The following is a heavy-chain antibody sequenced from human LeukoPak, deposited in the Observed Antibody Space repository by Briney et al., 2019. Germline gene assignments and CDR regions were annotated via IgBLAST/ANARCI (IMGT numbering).Heavy chain of an antibody. D-gene: IGHD3-22*01. V-gene: IGHV3-23*01. Sequence: GGSLRLSCAASGFTFSSDAMSWVRQAPGKGLEWVSAISGSGGSTYYADSVKGRFTISRDNSKNTLYLQMNSLRAEDTAVYYCAKLRDFYDSTGYSRFHYWGQGTLVTVSS. CDR1: GFTFSSDA. CDR2: ISGSGGST. J-gene: IGHJ4*02. CDR3: AKLRDFYDSTGYSRFHY.